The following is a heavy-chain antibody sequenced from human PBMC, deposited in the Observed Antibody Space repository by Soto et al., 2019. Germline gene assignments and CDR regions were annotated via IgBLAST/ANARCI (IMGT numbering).Heavy chain of an antibody. CDR3: ARDKITGLSDY. CDR2: INHTGST. J-gene: IGHJ4*02. CDR1: GGSFSGYS. V-gene: IGHV4-34*01. D-gene: IGHD2-8*02. Sequence: QVQIQQWGAGLLKPSEALSLTCAVYGGSFSGYSWTWIRQPPGTGLEWIGEINHTGSTNYNPSLKSRVTISVDTSKNQFSLKLTSVTAADTAVYYCARDKITGLSDYWGQGTLVTVSS.